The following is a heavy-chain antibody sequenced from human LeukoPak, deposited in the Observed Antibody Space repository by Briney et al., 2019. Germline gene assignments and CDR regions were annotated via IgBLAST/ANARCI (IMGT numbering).Heavy chain of an antibody. CDR3: ANGGTSFLVGHYYYMDV. Sequence: GGSLRLSCAASGFAFSTYNMNWVRQAPGKGLEWVSSISSSSSYIYHADSVKGRFTISRDNAKNSLYLQMNSLKAEDTAVYYCANGGTSFLVGHYYYMDVWGKGTTVTVSS. J-gene: IGHJ6*03. D-gene: IGHD2-2*01. CDR1: GFAFSTYN. CDR2: ISSSSSYI. V-gene: IGHV3-21*01.